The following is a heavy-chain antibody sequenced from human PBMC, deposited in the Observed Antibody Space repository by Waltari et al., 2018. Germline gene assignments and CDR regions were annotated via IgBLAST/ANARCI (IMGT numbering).Heavy chain of an antibody. CDR1: GFTFSRYG. CDR2: IRYDGSNK. Sequence: QVQLVESGGGVVQPGGSLRLSCAASGFTFSRYGMHWVRQAPGKGLEWVAFIRYDGSNKYYADSVKGRFTISRDNSKNTLYLQMNSLRAEDTAVYYCAKGYIVATIGSYWGQGTLVTVSS. CDR3: AKGYIVATIGSY. J-gene: IGHJ4*02. D-gene: IGHD5-12*01. V-gene: IGHV3-30*02.